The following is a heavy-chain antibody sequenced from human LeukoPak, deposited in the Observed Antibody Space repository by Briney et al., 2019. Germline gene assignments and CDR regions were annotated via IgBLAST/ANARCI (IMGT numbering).Heavy chain of an antibody. D-gene: IGHD2-2*02. CDR1: GGSISSSSYY. Sequence: PSETLSLTCTVSGGSISSSSYYWGWIRQPPGKGLEWIGSIYYSGSTNYNPSLKSRVTISVDTPKNQFSLKLSSVTAADTAVYYCARGREYCSSTSCYTGVYYYYMDVWGKGTTVTVSS. CDR2: IYYSGST. J-gene: IGHJ6*03. CDR3: ARGREYCSSTSCYTGVYYYYMDV. V-gene: IGHV4-39*07.